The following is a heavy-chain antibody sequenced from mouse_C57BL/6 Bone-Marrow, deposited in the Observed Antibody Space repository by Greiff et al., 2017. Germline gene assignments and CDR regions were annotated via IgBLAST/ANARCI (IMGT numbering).Heavy chain of an antibody. D-gene: IGHD2-2*01. V-gene: IGHV1-64*01. CDR3: AGSDGYDDYTMDY. J-gene: IGHJ4*01. CDR2: MHPNGGSP. Sequence: VQLQQPGAELVKPGASVKLSCKASGYTFTNYWMHWVKQRPGQGLEWIGMMHPNGGSPDYNEKFKSEATLSVDKSSRTAYMEHSSLTSEDSAVYYCAGSDGYDDYTMDYWGQGTSVTVSS. CDR1: GYTFTNYW.